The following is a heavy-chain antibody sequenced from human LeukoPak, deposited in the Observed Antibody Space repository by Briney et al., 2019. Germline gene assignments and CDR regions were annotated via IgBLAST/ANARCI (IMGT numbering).Heavy chain of an antibody. D-gene: IGHD3-22*01. CDR1: GFTFSSYG. V-gene: IGHV3-30*03. CDR2: ISYDGSNK. Sequence: GGSLRLSCAASGFTFSSYGMHWVRQAPGKGLEWVAVISYDGSNKYYADSVKGRFTISRDNSKNTLYLQMNSLRAEDTAVYYCARQTYYYDSSGYAYDAFDIWGQGTMVTVSS. J-gene: IGHJ3*02. CDR3: ARQTYYYDSSGYAYDAFDI.